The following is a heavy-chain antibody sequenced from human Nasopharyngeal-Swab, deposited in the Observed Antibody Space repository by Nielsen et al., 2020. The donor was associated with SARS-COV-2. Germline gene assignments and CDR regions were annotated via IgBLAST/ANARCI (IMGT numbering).Heavy chain of an antibody. V-gene: IGHV4-39*01. D-gene: IGHD6-6*01. CDR3: ARHSIHGYYYYMDV. CDR2: IYYSGTT. CDR1: GGSISNGHY. Sequence: SETLSLTCTVSGGSISNGHYWGWIRQPPGKGLEWIGSIYYSGTTYYNPSLESRVTMSMDTSKNHFSLKMSSVTAADTAVFYCARHSIHGYYYYMDVWGKGTSVIASS. J-gene: IGHJ6*03.